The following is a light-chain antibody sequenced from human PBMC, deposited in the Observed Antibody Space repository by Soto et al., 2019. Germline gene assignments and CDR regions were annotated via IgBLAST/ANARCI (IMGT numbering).Light chain of an antibody. CDR3: QQRNNWPPYT. V-gene: IGKV3-11*01. CDR1: QSVGST. CDR2: DAS. Sequence: EIVLTQSPVTLYLSPGERATLSCRASQSVGSTLAWYQHKPGQAPRLLIFDASNRTSGIPIRFSGSGSGTDFTLTISSLEPEDFAVYYCQQRNNWPPYTFGQGTKLQIK. J-gene: IGKJ2*01.